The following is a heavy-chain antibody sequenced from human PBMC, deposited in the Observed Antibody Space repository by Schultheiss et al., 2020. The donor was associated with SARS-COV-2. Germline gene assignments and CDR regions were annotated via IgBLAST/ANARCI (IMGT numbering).Heavy chain of an antibody. Sequence: GGSLRLSCAASGFTFSSYGMHWVRQAPGKGLEWVAVISYDGSNKYYADSVKGRFTISRDNAKNSLYLQMNSLRAEDTAVYYCATKRRGQWLVLDYWGQGTLVTVSS. CDR2: ISYDGSNK. D-gene: IGHD6-19*01. J-gene: IGHJ4*02. CDR1: GFTFSSYG. V-gene: IGHV3-30*03. CDR3: ATKRRGQWLVLDY.